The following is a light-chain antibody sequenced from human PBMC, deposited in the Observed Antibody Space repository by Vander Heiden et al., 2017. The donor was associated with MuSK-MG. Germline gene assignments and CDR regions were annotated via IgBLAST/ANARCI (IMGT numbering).Light chain of an antibody. CDR2: SAS. CDR1: QKIDTV. J-gene: IGKJ4*01. Sequence: IPITQSPSSLSASVGDRVTIICRAGQKIDTVLNWYQLSPGRAPKLLIKSASSLQGGVPSRFNGSGSGREFTLSISALQPEDCATYFCQQSYSTPVTFGGGTRVVI. CDR3: QQSYSTPVT. V-gene: IGKV1-39*01.